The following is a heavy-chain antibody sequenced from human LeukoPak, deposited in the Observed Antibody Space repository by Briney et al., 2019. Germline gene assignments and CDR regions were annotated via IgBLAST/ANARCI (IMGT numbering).Heavy chain of an antibody. J-gene: IGHJ1*01. CDR2: ISSSGSTI. V-gene: IGHV3-48*03. Sequence: GGSLRLSCAASGFTFSSYEMNWVRQAPGKGLEWVSYISSSGSTIYYADSVKGRFTISRDNAKNSLYLQMNSLRAEDTAVYYCAKDKRKQQLDNEEYFQHWGQGTLVTVSS. D-gene: IGHD6-13*01. CDR3: AKDKRKQQLDNEEYFQH. CDR1: GFTFSSYE.